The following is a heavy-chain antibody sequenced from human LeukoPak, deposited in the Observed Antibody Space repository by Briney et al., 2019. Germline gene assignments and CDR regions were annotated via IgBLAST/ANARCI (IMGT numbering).Heavy chain of an antibody. V-gene: IGHV3-48*03. CDR2: ISSGGSSK. CDR3: ARRQFYYYGMDV. Sequence: PGGSLSLSCAASGFTFNTYELNWVRQAPGKGLEWVSYISSGGSSKYYADSVKGRFTISRDNAKNSLHLQMNSLRAEDTAVYYCARRQFYYYGMDVWGQGTTVTVYS. CDR1: GFTFNTYE. D-gene: IGHD5-24*01. J-gene: IGHJ6*02.